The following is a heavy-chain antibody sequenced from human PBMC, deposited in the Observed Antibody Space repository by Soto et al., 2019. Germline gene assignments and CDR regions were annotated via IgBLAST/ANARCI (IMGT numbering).Heavy chain of an antibody. V-gene: IGHV3-23*01. D-gene: IGHD2-2*01. Sequence: GGSLRLSCAASGFTFSSYAMSWVRQAPGKGLEWVSAISGSGGSTYYADSVKGRFTISRDNSKNTLYLQMNSLRAEDTAVYYCARDGCSSTSCYYRERYYFDYWGQGTLVTVSS. CDR2: ISGSGGST. CDR1: GFTFSSYA. J-gene: IGHJ4*02. CDR3: ARDGCSSTSCYYRERYYFDY.